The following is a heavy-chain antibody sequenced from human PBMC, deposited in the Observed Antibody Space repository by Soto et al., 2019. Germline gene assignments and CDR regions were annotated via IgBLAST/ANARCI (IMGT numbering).Heavy chain of an antibody. CDR2: ISGSGGST. V-gene: IGHV3-23*01. CDR3: AKDTGDIVVVVAATPSCAFDI. D-gene: IGHD2-15*01. J-gene: IGHJ3*02. CDR1: GFTFSSYA. Sequence: GGSLRLSCAASGFTFSSYAMSWVRQAPGKGLEWVSAISGSGGSTYYADSVKGRFNISRDNSKNTLYLQMNSLRAEDTAVYYCAKDTGDIVVVVAATPSCAFDIWGQGTMVTVSS.